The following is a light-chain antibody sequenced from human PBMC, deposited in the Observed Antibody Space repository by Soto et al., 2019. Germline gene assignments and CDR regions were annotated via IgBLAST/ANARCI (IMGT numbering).Light chain of an antibody. V-gene: IGKV1-5*03. CDR1: QSISSW. CDR2: KAS. CDR3: QQYNSYPLT. J-gene: IGKJ1*01. Sequence: DIQMTQSPSTLSASVGDSVTITSRASQSISSWLAWYQQKPGKAPKLLIYKASSLESRVPSRFSGSGSGTEFALTISSLQPDDLATYYCQQYNSYPLTVGEGTMVVIK.